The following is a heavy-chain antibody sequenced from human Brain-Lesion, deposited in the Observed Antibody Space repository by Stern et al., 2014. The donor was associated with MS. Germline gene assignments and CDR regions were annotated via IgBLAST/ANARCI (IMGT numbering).Heavy chain of an antibody. Sequence: VQLVESGAEVKKPGASVKVSCKVSGYTLTELSMHWVRQAPRKGLEWMGGFDPEDGETIYAQKFQGRVTMTEDTSTDTAYMELSSLRSEDTAVYYCATLSPGAGGNYYRHLDYWGQGTLVTVSA. CDR2: FDPEDGET. CDR1: GYTLTELS. V-gene: IGHV1-24*01. J-gene: IGHJ4*02. D-gene: IGHD1-26*01. CDR3: ATLSPGAGGNYYRHLDY.